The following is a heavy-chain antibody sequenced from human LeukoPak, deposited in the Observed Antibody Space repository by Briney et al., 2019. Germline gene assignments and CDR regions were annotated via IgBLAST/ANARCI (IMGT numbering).Heavy chain of an antibody. CDR1: GGSFSGYY. CDR2: INHSGST. D-gene: IGHD4-17*01. J-gene: IGHJ4*02. CDR3: AKHEYGDLKDFDY. Sequence: PSETLSLTCAVYGGSFSGYYWSWIRQSPGKGLEWIGEINHSGSTNYNPSLKRRVTISVDTSKNQFSLKLSSVTAADTAVYYCAKHEYGDLKDFDYWGRGTLVTVSS. V-gene: IGHV4-34*01.